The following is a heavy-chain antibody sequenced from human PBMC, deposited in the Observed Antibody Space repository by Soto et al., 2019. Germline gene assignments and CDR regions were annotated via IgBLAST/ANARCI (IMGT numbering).Heavy chain of an antibody. CDR3: ARDQFTMIVVSEGDAFDI. V-gene: IGHV3-33*01. CDR2: IWYDGSNK. J-gene: IGHJ3*02. D-gene: IGHD3-22*01. Sequence: GGSLRLSCAASGFTFSNYGMHWGRQAPGKGLEWVAVIWYDGSNKYYADSVKGRFTISRDNSKNTLYLQMNSLRAGDTAVYYCARDQFTMIVVSEGDAFDIWGQGTMVTVS. CDR1: GFTFSNYG.